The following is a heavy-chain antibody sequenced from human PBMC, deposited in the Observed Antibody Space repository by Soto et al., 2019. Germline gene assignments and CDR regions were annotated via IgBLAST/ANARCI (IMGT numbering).Heavy chain of an antibody. V-gene: IGHV3-7*01. Sequence: PGGSLRLSCAASGFTFSNYWMSWVRQAPGKGLEWVANIKEDGSERYYVDSVKGRFTISRDNSKNTLYLQMNSLRAEDMAVYYCARDPGRPWSFDWYFDLWGRGTLVTVSS. J-gene: IGHJ2*01. CDR2: IKEDGSER. CDR3: ARDPGRPWSFDWYFDL. CDR1: GFTFSNYW. D-gene: IGHD2-15*01.